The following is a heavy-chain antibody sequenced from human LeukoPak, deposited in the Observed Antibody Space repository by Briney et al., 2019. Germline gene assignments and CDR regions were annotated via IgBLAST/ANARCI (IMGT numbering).Heavy chain of an antibody. CDR1: GYSINNYW. CDR3: ARQEYCSGGSCYTWFDP. J-gene: IGHJ5*02. V-gene: IGHV5-51*01. Sequence: GESLKISCKGSGYSINNYWIGWVRQMPGKGLEWMGIIYPADSDIRYSPSFQGQVTISADKSISAAYLQWSSLKASDTAMYYCARQEYCSGGSCYTWFDPWGQGTLVTVSS. CDR2: IYPADSDI. D-gene: IGHD2-15*01.